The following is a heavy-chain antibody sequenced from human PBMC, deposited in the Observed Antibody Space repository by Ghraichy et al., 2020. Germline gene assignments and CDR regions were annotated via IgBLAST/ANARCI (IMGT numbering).Heavy chain of an antibody. Sequence: WGSLRLSCATSGFTLSSYGMHWVRQTPDKGLEWVAFLRFDGNFKLYADSVRGRFTISRDRSETTLFLHMRSLRTEDTAVYYCAKDTKYSGTYYYFDYWGQGALVTVSS. CDR2: LRFDGNFK. V-gene: IGHV3-30*02. CDR3: AKDTKYSGTYYYFDY. J-gene: IGHJ4*02. CDR1: GFTLSSYG. D-gene: IGHD1-26*01.